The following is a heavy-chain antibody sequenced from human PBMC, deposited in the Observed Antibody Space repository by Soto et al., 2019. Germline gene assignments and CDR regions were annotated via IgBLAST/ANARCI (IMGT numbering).Heavy chain of an antibody. Sequence: EVQLAESGGGMVQPGGSLRLSCVASGFTFSSYDMHWVRQAPGKGLEYVSSISSNGGTTYYGNSVKGRFTISRDNSKNTLYLQMGXXXXXXXXXXXXXXXVXGNYDYWGQGTLVT. CDR3: XXXVXGNYDY. V-gene: IGHV3-64*01. J-gene: IGHJ4*02. CDR2: ISSNGGTT. D-gene: IGHD1-7*01. CDR1: GFTFSSYD.